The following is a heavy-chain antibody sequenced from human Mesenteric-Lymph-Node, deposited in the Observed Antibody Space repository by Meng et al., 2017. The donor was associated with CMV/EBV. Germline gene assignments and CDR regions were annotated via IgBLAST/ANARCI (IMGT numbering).Heavy chain of an antibody. D-gene: IGHD2-2*03. J-gene: IGHJ4*02. CDR3: ASLGYCSSTSCYWGGNTYYFDY. CDR2: INPNSGGT. CDR1: YY. Sequence: YYMHWGRQAPGQGLGWMGWINPNSGGTNYAQKFQGRVTMTRDTSISTAYMELSRLRSDDTAVYYCASLGYCSSTSCYWGGNTYYFDYWGQGTLVTVSS. V-gene: IGHV1-2*02.